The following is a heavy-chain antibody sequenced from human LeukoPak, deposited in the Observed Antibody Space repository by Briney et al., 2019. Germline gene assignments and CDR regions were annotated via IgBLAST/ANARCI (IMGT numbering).Heavy chain of an antibody. CDR2: IYYSGST. Sequence: SETLSLTCTVSGGSISSSSYYWGWIRQPPGKGLEWIGSIYYSGSTYYNPSLKSRVTISVDTSKNQFSLKLSSVTAADTAVYYCARTGCTSCYIDYYYMDVWGKGTTVAVSS. V-gene: IGHV4-39*07. CDR1: GGSISSSSYY. J-gene: IGHJ6*03. D-gene: IGHD2-2*02. CDR3: ARTGCTSCYIDYYYMDV.